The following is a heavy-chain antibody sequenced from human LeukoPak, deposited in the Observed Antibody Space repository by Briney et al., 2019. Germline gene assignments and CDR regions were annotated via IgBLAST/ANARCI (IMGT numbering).Heavy chain of an antibody. CDR1: GVSISRSY. V-gene: IGHV4-59*08. CDR3: ARLPEGGYATSLGWFGP. D-gene: IGHD5-24*01. J-gene: IGHJ5*02. Sequence: PSETLSLTCTVSGVSISRSYWIWIRQTPGKGLEWIGYISYTGVSSYNPSLKSRVTISVDTSKNQFSLNVTSATAADTAVYYCARLPEGGYATSLGWFGPWGQGTRVTVSS. CDR2: ISYTGVS.